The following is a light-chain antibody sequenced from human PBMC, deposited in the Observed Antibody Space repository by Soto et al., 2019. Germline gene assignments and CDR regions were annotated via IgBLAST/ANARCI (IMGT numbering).Light chain of an antibody. Sequence: DVVMTQSPLSLPVTLGQPASISCRSSQSLVYSDGNTYLNWIHQRPGQSPRRLIYKVSDRDSGVPDRFSGSGSGTDFTLKISRVEAEYVGVYYCMQGTHWYTFGQGTKLEIK. V-gene: IGKV2-30*01. CDR1: QSLVYSDGNTY. J-gene: IGKJ2*01. CDR2: KVS. CDR3: MQGTHWYT.